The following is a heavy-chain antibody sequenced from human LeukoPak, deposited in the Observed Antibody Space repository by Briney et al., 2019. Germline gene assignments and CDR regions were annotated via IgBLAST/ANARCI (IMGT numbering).Heavy chain of an antibody. CDR2: ISGSGSSV. CDR1: GFTFSTYE. Sequence: GGSLRLSCAASGFTFSTYEMNWVRQAPGEGLEWISYISGSGSSVKYADSVKGRFTISRDNAKNSLYLQMDSLRAEDTAIYYCTTDHVGAIVEFDSWGQGTLVTVSS. D-gene: IGHD2-21*01. V-gene: IGHV3-48*03. J-gene: IGHJ4*02. CDR3: TTDHVGAIVEFDS.